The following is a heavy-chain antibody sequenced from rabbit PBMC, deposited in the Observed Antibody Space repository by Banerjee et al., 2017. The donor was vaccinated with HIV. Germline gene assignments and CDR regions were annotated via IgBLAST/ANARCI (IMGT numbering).Heavy chain of an antibody. CDR3: ARRSPYVDDGWPINL. CDR2: IRTGSDST. V-gene: IGHV1S40*01. D-gene: IGHD6-1*01. J-gene: IGHJ4*01. Sequence: QSLEESGGDLVKPGASLTLTCTASGFSFSSSYDMCWVRQAPGKGLEWIAWIRTGSDSTWYANWVNGRFTISKSSSTVDLKMTSLTAADTATYFCARRSPYVDDGWPINLWGQGTLVTVS. CDR1: GFSFSSSYD.